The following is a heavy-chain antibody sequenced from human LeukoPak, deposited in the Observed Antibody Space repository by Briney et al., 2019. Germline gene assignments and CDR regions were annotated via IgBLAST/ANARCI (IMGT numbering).Heavy chain of an antibody. Sequence: GGSLRLSCVASGFTFSSYWMSWVRPAPGKGLEWVANIKQDGSEKYYVDSVKGRFTISRDNAKNTLYLQMNSLRAEDTAVYYWARRYFDYWGPGTLVTVSS. CDR2: IKQDGSEK. CDR1: GFTFSSYW. V-gene: IGHV3-7*01. J-gene: IGHJ4*02. CDR3: ARRYFDY.